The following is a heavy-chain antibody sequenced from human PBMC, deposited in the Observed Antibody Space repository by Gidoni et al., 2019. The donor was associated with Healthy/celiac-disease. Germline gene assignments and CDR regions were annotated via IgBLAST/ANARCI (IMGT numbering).Heavy chain of an antibody. J-gene: IGHJ6*03. CDR1: GFTFSDYY. V-gene: IGHV3-11*01. CDR3: ARVPDVLRFLEWLSGSYYMDV. D-gene: IGHD3-3*01. CDR2: ISSSGSTI. Sequence: QVQLVESGGGLVKPGGSLRLSCAASGFTFSDYYMSWIRQAPGKGLEWVSYISSSGSTIYYADSVKGRFTISRDNAKNSLYLQMNSLRAEDTAVYYCARVPDVLRFLEWLSGSYYMDVWGKGTTVTVSS.